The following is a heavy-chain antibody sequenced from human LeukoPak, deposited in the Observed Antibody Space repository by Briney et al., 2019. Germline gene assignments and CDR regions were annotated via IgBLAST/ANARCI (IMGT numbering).Heavy chain of an antibody. CDR1: GLTFSSYA. CDR3: ATGGVGWSSYDTMYGDYVGGSFDY. V-gene: IGHV3-23*01. Sequence: PGGSLRLSCAASGLTFSSYAMSWVRQAPGKGLEWVSAISGSGGSTYYADSVKGRFTISRDNSKNTLYLQMNSLRAEDTAVYYCATGGVGWSSYDTMYGDYVGGSFDYWGQGTLVTVSS. J-gene: IGHJ4*02. D-gene: IGHD4-17*01. CDR2: ISGSGGST.